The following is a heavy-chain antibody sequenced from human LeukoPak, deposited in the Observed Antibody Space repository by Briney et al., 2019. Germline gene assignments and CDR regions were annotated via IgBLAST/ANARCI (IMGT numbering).Heavy chain of an antibody. CDR2: ISSSSSYI. CDR3: AREEDIVVVPAASDY. Sequence: MPGGSLRLSCAASGFTFSSYSMNWVRQAPGKGLEWVSSISSSSSYIYYADSVKGRFTISRDNAKNSLYLQTNSLRAEDTAVYYCAREEDIVVVPAASDYWGQGTLVTVSS. CDR1: GFTFSSYS. J-gene: IGHJ4*02. V-gene: IGHV3-21*01. D-gene: IGHD2-2*01.